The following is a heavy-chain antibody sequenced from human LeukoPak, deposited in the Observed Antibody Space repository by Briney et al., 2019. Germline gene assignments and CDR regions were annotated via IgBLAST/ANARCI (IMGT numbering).Heavy chain of an antibody. J-gene: IGHJ4*02. V-gene: IGHV3-23*01. CDR2: ISGSGGST. CDR1: GFTFSSYA. CDR3: ARGPAYDSSGYPTSFDY. D-gene: IGHD3-22*01. Sequence: GGSLRLSCAASGFTFSSYAMSWVRQAPGKGLEWVSAISGSGGSTYYADSVKGRFTISRDNSKNTLYLQMNSLRAEDTAVYYCARGPAYDSSGYPTSFDYWGQGTLVTVSS.